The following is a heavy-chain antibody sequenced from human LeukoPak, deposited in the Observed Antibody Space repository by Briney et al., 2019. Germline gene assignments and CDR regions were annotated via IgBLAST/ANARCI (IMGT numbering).Heavy chain of an antibody. CDR2: TYFSSKWYS. D-gene: IGHD1-26*01. V-gene: IGHV6-1*01. CDR3: SRKMGAFDY. J-gene: IGHJ4*02. Sequence: SQTLSLTCAISGDSVSSYGAAWNWIRQSPSRGLEWLGGTYFSSKWYSDYAAFVKGRITISPDTSKNQVSLQLNPVTPEDTAIYYCSRKMGAFDYWGQGTLVTVSS. CDR1: GDSVSSYGAA.